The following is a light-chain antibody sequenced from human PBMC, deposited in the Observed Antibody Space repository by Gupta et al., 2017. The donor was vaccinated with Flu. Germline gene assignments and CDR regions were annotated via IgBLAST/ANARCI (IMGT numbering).Light chain of an antibody. CDR1: QSVSSSY. V-gene: IGKV3-20*01. CDR3: QQYGSSYT. Sequence: EIVLTQSPGTLSLSPGERATLSCRASQSVSSSYLAWYKQKPGQAPRLRIYGASSRATGIPDRFSGSGSGTDFTLTISRLEPEDFAVYDCQQYGSSYTFGQWTKLEIK. CDR2: GAS. J-gene: IGKJ2*01.